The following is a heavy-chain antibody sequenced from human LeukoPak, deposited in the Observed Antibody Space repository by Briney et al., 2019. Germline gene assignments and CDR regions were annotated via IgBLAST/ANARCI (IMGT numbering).Heavy chain of an antibody. Sequence: SVKVSCKASGGTFSSYAISWVRQAPGQGLEWMGGIIPIFGTANYAQKFQGRVAITADESTSTAYVELSSLRSEDTAVYYCAVYGDYDSHAFDIWGQGTMVTVSS. CDR3: AVYGDYDSHAFDI. J-gene: IGHJ3*02. V-gene: IGHV1-69*01. D-gene: IGHD4-17*01. CDR2: IIPIFGTA. CDR1: GGTFSSYA.